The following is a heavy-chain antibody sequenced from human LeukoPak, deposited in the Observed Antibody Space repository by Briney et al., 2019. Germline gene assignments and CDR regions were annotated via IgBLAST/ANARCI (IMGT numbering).Heavy chain of an antibody. Sequence: GRSLRLSCAASGFTFSSYGMHWVRQAPGKGLEWVAVISYDGSNKYYADSVKGRFTISRDNSKNTLYLQMNSLRAEDTAVYYCAKGIPLIVVGPFDYWGQGTLVTVSS. D-gene: IGHD3-22*01. CDR3: AKGIPLIVVGPFDY. CDR1: GFTFSSYG. V-gene: IGHV3-30*18. CDR2: ISYDGSNK. J-gene: IGHJ4*02.